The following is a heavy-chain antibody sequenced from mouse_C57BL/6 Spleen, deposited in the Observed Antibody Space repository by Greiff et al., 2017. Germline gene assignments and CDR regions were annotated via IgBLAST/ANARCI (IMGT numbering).Heavy chain of an antibody. CDR2: FYPGSGNT. CDR3: ARITTVVADAMDY. CDR1: GYSFTSYY. D-gene: IGHD1-1*01. J-gene: IGHJ4*01. Sequence: QVKLQQSGPELVKPGASVKISCKASGYSFTSYYIHWVKQRPGQGLAWIGWFYPGSGNTQYHEKFKGQATLTADTASSTAYMQLSSLTSEDSAVYYCARITTVVADAMDYGGQGTSVTVSS. V-gene: IGHV1-66*01.